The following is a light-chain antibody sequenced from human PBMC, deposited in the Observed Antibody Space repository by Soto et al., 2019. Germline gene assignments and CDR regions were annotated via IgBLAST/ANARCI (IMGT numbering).Light chain of an antibody. Sequence: QSALTQPASVSGSPGQSITISCTGTSSDVGDYNYVSWYQQHPGKAPKLMIYDVSDRPSGVSNRFSGSKSGNTASLTISGLQAEDEADYYCSSYTRSSTLVFGGGTKLPVL. V-gene: IGLV2-14*03. J-gene: IGLJ3*02. CDR2: DVS. CDR3: SSYTRSSTLV. CDR1: SSDVGDYNY.